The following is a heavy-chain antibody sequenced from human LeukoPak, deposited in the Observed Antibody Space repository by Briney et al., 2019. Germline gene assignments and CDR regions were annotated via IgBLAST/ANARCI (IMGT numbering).Heavy chain of an antibody. CDR1: GGSISSYY. D-gene: IGHD6-19*01. J-gene: IGHJ4*02. CDR2: IYTSGST. Sequence: SETLSLTRTVSGGSISSYYWSWIRQPAGKGLEWIGRIYTSGSTNYNPSLKSRVTMSVDTSKNQFSLKLSSVTAADTAVYYCAREDSSGWYRYFDYWGQGTLVTVSS. CDR3: AREDSSGWYRYFDY. V-gene: IGHV4-4*07.